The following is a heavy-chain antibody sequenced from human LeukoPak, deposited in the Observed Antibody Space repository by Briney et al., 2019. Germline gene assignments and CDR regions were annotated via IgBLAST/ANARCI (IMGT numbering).Heavy chain of an antibody. J-gene: IGHJ3*02. CDR2: INPNSGGT. CDR1: GYTFTGYY. V-gene: IGHV1-2*06. D-gene: IGHD3-22*01. CDR3: ARPMREDSRGSTTSGGDVFDI. Sequence: ATVTVSCTASGYTFTGYYIHWVRQAPGQGLEWMGRINPNSGGTNYAQKFQGRVTMTRDTSISTAYMELSGLRSDDTAVYYCARPMREDSRGSTTSGGDVFDIWGKGKMVTVSS.